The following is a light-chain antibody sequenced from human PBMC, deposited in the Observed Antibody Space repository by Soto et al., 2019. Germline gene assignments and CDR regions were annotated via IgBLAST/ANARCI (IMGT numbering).Light chain of an antibody. CDR1: SSNVGSYKL. Sequence: QSALTQPASVSGSPGQSITISCTGTSSNVGSYKLVSWYQQHPGKAPKLMIFEVNKRPSGVSNRFSGSKSGNTASLTTSGLKVEDEADYFCCSSAPESTYVFGTGTKVTVL. CDR3: CSSAPESTYV. V-gene: IGLV2-23*02. J-gene: IGLJ1*01. CDR2: EVN.